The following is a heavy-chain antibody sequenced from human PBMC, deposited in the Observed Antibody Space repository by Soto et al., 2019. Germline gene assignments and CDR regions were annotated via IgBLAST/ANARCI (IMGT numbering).Heavy chain of an antibody. CDR3: ARGSGYSYGWVSYYYMDV. D-gene: IGHD5-18*01. V-gene: IGHV3-7*01. J-gene: IGHJ6*03. CDR2: IKQDGSEK. CDR1: GFTFSSYW. Sequence: EVQLVESGGGLVQPGGSLRLSCAASGFTFSSYWMSWVRQAPGKGLEWVANIKQDGSEKYYVDSVKGRFTISRDNAKNSLYLQMNSLRAEDTAVYYCARGSGYSYGWVSYYYMDVWGKGTTVTVSS.